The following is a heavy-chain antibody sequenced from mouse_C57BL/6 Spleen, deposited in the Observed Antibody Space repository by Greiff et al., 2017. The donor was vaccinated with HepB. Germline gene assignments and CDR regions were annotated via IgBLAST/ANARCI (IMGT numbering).Heavy chain of an antibody. CDR3: ARDLGYDGYLAWFAY. D-gene: IGHD2-3*01. Sequence: EVQVVESGGGLVKPGGSLKLSCAASGFTFSSYAMSWVRQTPEKRLEWVATISDGGSYTYYPDNVKGRFTISRDNAKNNLYLQMSHLKSEDTAMYYCARDLGYDGYLAWFAYWGQGTLVTVSA. CDR2: ISDGGSYT. CDR1: GFTFSSYA. J-gene: IGHJ3*01. V-gene: IGHV5-4*01.